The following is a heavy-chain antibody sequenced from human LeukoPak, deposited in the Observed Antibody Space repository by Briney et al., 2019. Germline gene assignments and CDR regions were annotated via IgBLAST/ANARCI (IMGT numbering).Heavy chain of an antibody. Sequence: ASVKVSCKASGYTFTSYGISWVRQAPGQGLEWMGWISAYNGNTNYAQKLQGRVTMTTDTSTSTAYMELRSLRSDDTAVYYCARGPKIRSIFGVVTYFDYWGQGTLVTVSS. D-gene: IGHD3-3*01. CDR1: GYTFTSYG. J-gene: IGHJ4*02. CDR3: ARGPKIRSIFGVVTYFDY. V-gene: IGHV1-18*01. CDR2: ISAYNGNT.